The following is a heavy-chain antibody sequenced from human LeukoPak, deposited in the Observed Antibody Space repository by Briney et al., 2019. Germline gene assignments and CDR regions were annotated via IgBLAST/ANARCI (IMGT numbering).Heavy chain of an antibody. J-gene: IGHJ3*02. D-gene: IGHD2-2*02. CDR2: INPNSGST. Sequence: ASVKVSCKASGYTFTAYYMHWVRQAPGKGLEWMGWINPNSGSTKYAQKFQGRVTMTRDTSITTAYMELSSLRSDDTAVYYCASVGYCSSTSCYTRGFTFDIWGQGTLVTISS. CDR1: GYTFTAYY. CDR3: ASVGYCSSTSCYTRGFTFDI. V-gene: IGHV1-2*02.